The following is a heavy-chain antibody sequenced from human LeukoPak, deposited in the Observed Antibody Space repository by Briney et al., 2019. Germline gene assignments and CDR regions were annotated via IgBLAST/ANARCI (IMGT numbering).Heavy chain of an antibody. Sequence: GGSLRLSCAASGFTFSDYYMTWIRQAPGKGLEWISHISSGGRTMYYTDSVKGRFTISRDNAKNSLYLQMNSLRAEDTAVYYCARDYYDSSGYTLRANWGQGTQVTDSS. J-gene: IGHJ4*02. D-gene: IGHD3-22*01. CDR2: ISSGGRTM. CDR3: ARDYYDSSGYTLRAN. V-gene: IGHV3-11*04. CDR1: GFTFSDYY.